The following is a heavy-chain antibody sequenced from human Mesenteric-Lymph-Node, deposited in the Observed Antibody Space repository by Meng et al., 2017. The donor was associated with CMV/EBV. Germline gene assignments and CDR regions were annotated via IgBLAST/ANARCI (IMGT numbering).Heavy chain of an antibody. J-gene: IGHJ4*02. Sequence: GESLKVSCAASGFTFRLYEMNWVRQAPGKGLEWVAYIASGGGTSYFPDSVKGRFSISRDNTKNSLFLQMNSLRPDDTAVYYCARMNINGYSSLDYWGRGTLVTVSS. CDR1: GFTFRLYE. D-gene: IGHD5-24*01. V-gene: IGHV3-48*03. CDR2: IASGGGTS. CDR3: ARMNINGYSSLDY.